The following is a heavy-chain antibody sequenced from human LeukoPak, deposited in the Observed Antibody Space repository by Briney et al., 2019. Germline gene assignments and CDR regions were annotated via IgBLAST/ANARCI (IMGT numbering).Heavy chain of an antibody. J-gene: IGHJ5*02. Sequence: ASVKVSCKASGFTFTTYTIHWVRQAPGQRLEWMGWINAGNGNTKFSQKFQDRVTITRDTSASTAYMQLSSLRSEDTAVYYCAGGVATLDWFDPWGQGTLVTVSS. CDR1: GFTFTTYT. CDR3: AGGVATLDWFDP. V-gene: IGHV1-3*01. D-gene: IGHD4-23*01. CDR2: INAGNGNT.